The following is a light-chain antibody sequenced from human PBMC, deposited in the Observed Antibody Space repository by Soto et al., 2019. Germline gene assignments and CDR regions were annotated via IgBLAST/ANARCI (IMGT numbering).Light chain of an antibody. CDR3: QQYYXRES. Sequence: DIQMTQSPSIVSASVGDTVTITCRASQAVNPWLAWHQQKPGKVPRVLIYKTSDLENGVPSRXXXXXXXTXXXXXXXXLQRDDSXXYYCQQYYXRESFGQGTKV. CDR2: KTS. J-gene: IGKJ1*01. V-gene: IGKV1-5*03. CDR1: QAVNPW.